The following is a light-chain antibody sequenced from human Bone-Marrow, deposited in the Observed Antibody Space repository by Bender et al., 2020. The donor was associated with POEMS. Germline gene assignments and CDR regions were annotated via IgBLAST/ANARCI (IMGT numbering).Light chain of an antibody. CDR3: SSYAGSNNLL. V-gene: IGLV2-8*01. CDR2: EVN. Sequence: QSALTQPASVSGSPGQSITISCSGTESDVGGYNYVSWYQQYPGGVPKLMIYEVNKRPSGVPDRFSGSESGNTASLTVSGLQAEDEADYYCSSYAGSNNLLFGGGTKLTVL. CDR1: ESDVGGYNY. J-gene: IGLJ2*01.